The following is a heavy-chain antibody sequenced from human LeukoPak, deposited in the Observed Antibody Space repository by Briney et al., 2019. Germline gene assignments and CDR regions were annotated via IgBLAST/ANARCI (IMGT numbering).Heavy chain of an antibody. CDR3: AKVRVVAEYFQH. CDR2: ISGSGGST. D-gene: IGHD3-3*01. CDR1: GFTFSSYA. V-gene: IGHV3-23*01. J-gene: IGHJ1*01. Sequence: PGGSLRLSCAASGFTFSSYAMSWVRQAPGKGLEWVSAISGSGGSTYYADSVKGRFTISRDNSKNTLYLQMNSLRAEDTAVYCCAKVRVVAEYFQHWGQGTLVTVSS.